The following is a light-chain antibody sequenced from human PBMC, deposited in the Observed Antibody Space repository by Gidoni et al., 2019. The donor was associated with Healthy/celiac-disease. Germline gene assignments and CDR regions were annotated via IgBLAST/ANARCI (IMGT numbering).Light chain of an antibody. CDR2: SNN. J-gene: IGLJ3*02. Sequence: QSVLTQPPSASGTPGPRVTIPCSGSSSNIGSNTVNWYQQIPGTAPKLLIYSNNQRPSGVPDRFSGSKSGTSASLAISGLQSEDEADYYCEAWDDSLNGWVFGGGTKLTVL. V-gene: IGLV1-44*01. CDR3: EAWDDSLNGWV. CDR1: SSNIGSNT.